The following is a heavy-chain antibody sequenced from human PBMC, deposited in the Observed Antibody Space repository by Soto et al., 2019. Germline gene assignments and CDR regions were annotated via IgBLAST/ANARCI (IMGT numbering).Heavy chain of an antibody. CDR1: GCTFASYA. J-gene: IGHJ4*02. CDR3: ARLPYNWNDGVVDY. V-gene: IGHV1-3*01. CDR2: INAGNGNT. Sequence: AAVKVSCKASGCTFASYAMHWVRQAPGQRLEWMGWINAGNGNTKYSQKFQGRVTITRDTSASTAYMELSSLRSEDTAVYYCARLPYNWNDGVVDYWGQGTLVTVSS. D-gene: IGHD1-1*01.